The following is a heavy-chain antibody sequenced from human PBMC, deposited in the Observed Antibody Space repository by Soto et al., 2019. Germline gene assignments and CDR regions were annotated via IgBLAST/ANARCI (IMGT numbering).Heavy chain of an antibody. V-gene: IGHV4-59*01. CDR1: GGSISSYY. Sequence: TSETLSLTCAVSGGSISSYYWSWVRQSPGKGLEWIGYIYYRGSTNYNPSLKSRVTMSVDTSKNQFSLKLSSVTAADTAVYYCARGGLVPAGTLDYWGQGTQVTVSS. CDR3: ARGGLVPAGTLDY. J-gene: IGHJ4*02. CDR2: IYYRGST. D-gene: IGHD6-13*01.